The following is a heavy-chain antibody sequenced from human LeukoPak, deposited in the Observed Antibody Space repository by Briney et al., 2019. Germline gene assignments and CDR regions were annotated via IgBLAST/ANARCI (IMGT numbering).Heavy chain of an antibody. Sequence: GGSLRLSCAASGLTFSSYVMHWVRQAPGKGLEWVAVISFDGSNKYYADSVKGRFTISRDNSKSTLFLQMNSLRAEDTAVYYCGREMATMFDYWGQGALVTVSS. V-gene: IGHV3-30-3*01. CDR3: GREMATMFDY. D-gene: IGHD5-24*01. CDR2: ISFDGSNK. CDR1: GLTFSSYV. J-gene: IGHJ4*02.